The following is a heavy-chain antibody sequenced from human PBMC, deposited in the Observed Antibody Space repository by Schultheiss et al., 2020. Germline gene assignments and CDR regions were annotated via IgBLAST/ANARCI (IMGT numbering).Heavy chain of an antibody. J-gene: IGHJ4*02. D-gene: IGHD6-25*01. V-gene: IGHV4-59*12. CDR2: IYYSGST. CDR1: GGSISSYY. CDR3: ATAAYDY. Sequence: SETLSLTCTVSGGSISSYYWSWIRQPPGKGLEWIGYIYYSGSTYYNPSLKSRVTISVDTSKNQFSLKLSSVTAADTAVYYCATAAYDYWGQGTLVTVSS.